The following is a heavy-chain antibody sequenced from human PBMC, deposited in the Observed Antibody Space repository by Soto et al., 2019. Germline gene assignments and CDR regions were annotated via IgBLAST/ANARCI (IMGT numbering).Heavy chain of an antibody. J-gene: IGHJ4*02. CDR3: SRSLDS. Sequence: RGSLRLSCSASVFTFSNFWMDWVRQAPGKGLEWVANISPDGSEKHYVDSVEGRFTISRDNAKNSLYLQMSSLTAEDSALYYCSRSLDSWGQGTRVTVSS. V-gene: IGHV3-7*01. CDR2: ISPDGSEK. CDR1: VFTFSNFW.